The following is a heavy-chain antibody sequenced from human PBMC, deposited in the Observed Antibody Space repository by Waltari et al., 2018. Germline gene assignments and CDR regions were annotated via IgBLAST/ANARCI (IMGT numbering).Heavy chain of an antibody. CDR2: IHYTGDT. V-gene: IGHV4-38-2*01. CDR3: AGHEWGLPGF. Sequence: QVQLQESGPGLVKPSETLSLTCGVSGYSITSAYWWAWFRQPPGKGLEWIASIHYTGDTHNSPSLKSRVTISADKSKNEVSLRLTSVTAADTAVYYCAGHEWGLPGFWGQGTLVTVSS. CDR1: GYSITSAYW. D-gene: IGHD1-26*01. J-gene: IGHJ4*02.